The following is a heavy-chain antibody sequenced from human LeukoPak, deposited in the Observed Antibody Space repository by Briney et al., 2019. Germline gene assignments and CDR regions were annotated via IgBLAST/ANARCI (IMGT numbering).Heavy chain of an antibody. J-gene: IGHJ4*02. CDR2: INPNSGGT. CDR3: ARAGLGYSYGYYLDY. Sequence: ASVKVSCKASGYTFTGYYMHWVRQAPGQGLEWMGWINPNSGGTNYAQKFQGWVTMTRDTSISTAYMELSRLRSDDTAVYYCARAGLGYSYGYYLDYWGQGTLVTVSS. V-gene: IGHV1-2*04. D-gene: IGHD5-18*01. CDR1: GYTFTGYY.